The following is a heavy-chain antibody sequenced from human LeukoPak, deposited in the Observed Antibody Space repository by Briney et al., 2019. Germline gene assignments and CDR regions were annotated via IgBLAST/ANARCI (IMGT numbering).Heavy chain of an antibody. V-gene: IGHV4-4*07. CDR2: KYARGSS. Sequence: SETLSLTCTVSGGSISNYWSWIRQPAGKGLEWIGRKYARGSSNYNPPVQSRVTMSVDTSKNQFSLKLRSVTAADTAVYYCARGRYCSADICTGGDSFDIWGQGTMVSVSP. CDR1: GGSISNY. J-gene: IGHJ3*02. CDR3: ARGRYCSADICTGGDSFDI. D-gene: IGHD2-15*01.